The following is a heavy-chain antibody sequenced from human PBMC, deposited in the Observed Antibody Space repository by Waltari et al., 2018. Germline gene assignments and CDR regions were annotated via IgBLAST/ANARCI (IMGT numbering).Heavy chain of an antibody. J-gene: IGHJ5*02. V-gene: IGHV1-24*01. Sequence: QVQLVQSGAEVKKPGASVKVSCRVSGYSLTESALHWVRQAPGKGLEWLGGLDAEYGEAFDAQEFQGRVTMTEATSKDTSYLELSSLTYEDTAVYYCTRDRVGYCSGGTCYSRWFDPWGQGTLVTVSS. CDR2: LDAEYGEA. D-gene: IGHD2-15*01. CDR1: GYSLTESA. CDR3: TRDRVGYCSGGTCYSRWFDP.